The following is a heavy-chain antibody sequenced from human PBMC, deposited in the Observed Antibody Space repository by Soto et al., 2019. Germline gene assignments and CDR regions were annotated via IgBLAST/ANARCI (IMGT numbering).Heavy chain of an antibody. CDR1: GGSINSGGYY. CDR2: IYYSGST. V-gene: IGHV4-30-4*01. J-gene: IGHJ4*02. Sequence: SETLSLTCTVSGGSINSGGYYWTWIRQPPGKGLEWIGYIYYSGSTDYNPSLKSRVTITADRSKNQFSLKLNSVTAADTAVYYCAGNTDYWGQGTLVTVSS. CDR3: AGNTDY.